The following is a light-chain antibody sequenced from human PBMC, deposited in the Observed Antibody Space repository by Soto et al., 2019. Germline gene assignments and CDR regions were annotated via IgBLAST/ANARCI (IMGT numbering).Light chain of an antibody. J-gene: IGKJ3*01. V-gene: IGKV3-20*01. CDR3: HHSGSSPQT. CDR2: GAS. Sequence: EIVLTQSPGTLSLSPGERATLSCRASQSVSSSYLAWYQQKPGQAPRLLIYGASSSATAIPDRFSGGGSWTDKTLTISRLDPEEFAVEDYHHSGSSPQTFVPGTKVDIK. CDR1: QSVSSSY.